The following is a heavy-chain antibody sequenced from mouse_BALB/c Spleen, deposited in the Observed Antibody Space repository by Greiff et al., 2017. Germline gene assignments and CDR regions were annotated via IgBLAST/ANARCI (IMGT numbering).Heavy chain of an antibody. J-gene: IGHJ3*01. CDR2: IYPSDSYT. D-gene: IGHD1-1*01. CDR1: GYTFTSYW. V-gene: IGHV1-69*02. CDR3: TRGGNYYGSPFAY. Sequence: VQLQQPGAELVRPGASVKLSCKASGYTFTSYWINWVKQRPGQGLEWIGNIYPSDSYTNYNQKFKDKATLTVDKSSSTAYMQLSSPTSEDSAVYYCTRGGNYYGSPFAYWGQGTLVTVSA.